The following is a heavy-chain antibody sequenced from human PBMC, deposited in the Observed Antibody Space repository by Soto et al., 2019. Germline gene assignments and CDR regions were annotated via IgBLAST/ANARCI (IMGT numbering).Heavy chain of an antibody. CDR2: IIPILGTA. J-gene: IGHJ5*02. V-gene: IGHV1-69*08. CDR3: ARERTTYYDIPGWFDP. D-gene: IGHD3-9*01. Sequence: SVKVSCKASGGTFSSYTISWVRQAPGQGLEWMGRIIPILGTANYAQKFQGRVTITADESTSTAYMELSSLRSEDTAVYYCARERTTYYDIPGWFDPWGQGTLVTVSS. CDR1: GGTFSSYT.